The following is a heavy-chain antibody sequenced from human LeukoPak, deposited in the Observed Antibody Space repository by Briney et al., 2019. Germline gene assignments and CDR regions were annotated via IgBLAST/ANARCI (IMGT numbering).Heavy chain of an antibody. CDR2: IRSKAFGGAT. V-gene: IGHV3-49*04. D-gene: IGHD3-16*01. Sequence: GGSLRLSCTGSGYTFGDYAMSWVRQSPGKGLEWVSLIRSKAFGGATEYAASVKGRFTISRDDSKSIAYPQMNSLKTEDTAMYYCTRDGGTLDYWGQGTLVTVSS. CDR1: GYTFGDYA. J-gene: IGHJ4*02. CDR3: TRDGGTLDY.